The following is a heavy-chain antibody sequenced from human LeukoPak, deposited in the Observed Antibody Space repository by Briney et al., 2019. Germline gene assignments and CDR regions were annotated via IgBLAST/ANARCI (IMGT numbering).Heavy chain of an antibody. Sequence: ASVRVSCKAFRYTFTSYDMNWVRQAPGQRLEWTVWMNPRTGNTGYAPKFQGRVTMSRDTSTSTAYLELSGLRSEDTAVYYCARLSETPDYYGSGGYLYLAYWGQGTRVTVSS. V-gene: IGHV1-8*02. J-gene: IGHJ4*02. CDR3: ARLSETPDYYGSGGYLYLAY. D-gene: IGHD3-22*01. CDR2: MNPRTGNT. CDR1: RYTFTSYD.